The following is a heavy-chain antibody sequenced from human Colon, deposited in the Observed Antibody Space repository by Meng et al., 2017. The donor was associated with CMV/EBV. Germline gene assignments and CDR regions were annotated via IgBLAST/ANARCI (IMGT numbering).Heavy chain of an antibody. J-gene: IGHJ4*02. V-gene: IGHV3-30*03. CDR2: ISYDGSNE. CDR1: GFTCSGYG. CDR3: ARDMHFNYVWGSVDY. D-gene: IGHD3-16*01. Sequence: SGFTCSGYGMHWVRQAPGKGLEWVAVISYDGSNEFYADSVKGRFTISRDNSKSTLYLQMNSLTTEDTAVYYCARDMHFNYVWGSVDYWGQGTLVTVSS.